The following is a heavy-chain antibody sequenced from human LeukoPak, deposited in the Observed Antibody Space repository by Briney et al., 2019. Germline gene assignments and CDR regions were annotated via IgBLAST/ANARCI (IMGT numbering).Heavy chain of an antibody. Sequence: PAETLSLTCTVSGGSISSSYWSWIRQPPGKGLEWIGYMYYIGSTSYNPSLKSRVSISVDTSKNQFSLKLNSVTAADTAVYYCARQGPLTTAVTTRTNPFDYWGQGTLVTVPS. V-gene: IGHV4-59*08. CDR1: GGSISSSY. J-gene: IGHJ4*02. CDR2: MYYIGST. CDR3: ARQGPLTTAVTTRTNPFDY. D-gene: IGHD4-11*01.